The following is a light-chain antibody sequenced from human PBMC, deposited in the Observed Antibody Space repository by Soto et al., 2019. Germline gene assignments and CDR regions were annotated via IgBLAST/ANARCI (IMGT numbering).Light chain of an antibody. CDR2: EGT. CDR1: SSDVGSYNL. Sequence: QSALTQPASVSGSPGQSITISCTGTSSDVGSYNLVSWYQQHPDKAPKLMIYEGTKRPSGVSNRFSCSKSGNTASLTISGLQAEDEADYYCSSYAGDSTLVFGGGTKLTVL. V-gene: IGLV2-23*01. J-gene: IGLJ2*01. CDR3: SSYAGDSTLV.